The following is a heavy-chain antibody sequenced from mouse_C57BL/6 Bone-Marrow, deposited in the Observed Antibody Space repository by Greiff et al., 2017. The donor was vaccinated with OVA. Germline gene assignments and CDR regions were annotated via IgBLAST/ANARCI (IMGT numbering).Heavy chain of an antibody. CDR3: AKRLRRRYVDV. CDR1: GYTFTDYY. V-gene: IGHV1-26*01. J-gene: IGHJ1*03. CDR2: INPNNGGT. D-gene: IGHD2-4*01. Sequence: EVQLQQSGPELVKPGASVKISCKASGYTFTDYYMNWVKQSHGKSLEWIGDINPNNGGTSYNQKFKGKATLTVDKSSSTAYMELRSLTSEDSAVYYCAKRLRRRYVDVWGTGTTVTVAS.